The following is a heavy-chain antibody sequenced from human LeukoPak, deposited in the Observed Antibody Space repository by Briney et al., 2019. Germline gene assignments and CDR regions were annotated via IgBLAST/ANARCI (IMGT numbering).Heavy chain of an antibody. V-gene: IGHV3-48*02. CDR1: GFAFSRYN. D-gene: IGHD1-26*01. Sequence: PGGSLRPSCAASGFAFSRYNMNWVRQAPGKGLEWVSHISTAGSAMHYADSVKGRFTISRDNVKDSLYLQMNSLRDEDTAVYYCASSGSYRFDYWGQGTLVTVSS. CDR3: ASSGSYRFDY. J-gene: IGHJ4*02. CDR2: ISTAGSAM.